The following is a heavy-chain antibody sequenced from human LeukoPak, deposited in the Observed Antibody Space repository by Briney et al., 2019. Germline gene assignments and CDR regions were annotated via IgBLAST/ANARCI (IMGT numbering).Heavy chain of an antibody. D-gene: IGHD2-15*01. CDR1: GFTFSNYW. J-gene: IGHJ4*02. Sequence: GGSLRLSCAASGFTFSNYWMNWVRQAPGKGLEWVANIKQDGSEKYYVDSVKGRFTISRDNAKNSLYLQMNSLRAEDTAVYYCARHSFNDYWGQGTLVTVSS. CDR2: IKQDGSEK. CDR3: ARHSFNDY. V-gene: IGHV3-7*01.